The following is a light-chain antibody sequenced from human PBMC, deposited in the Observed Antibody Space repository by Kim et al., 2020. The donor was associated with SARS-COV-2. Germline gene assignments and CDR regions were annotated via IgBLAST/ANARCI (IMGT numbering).Light chain of an antibody. J-gene: IGKJ1*01. V-gene: IGKV1-5*01. CDR2: DAF. CDR3: QQYDNYPWT. Sequence: ATVGDRVSISCRASQSVSGWLAGYQQKPGRAPKVLIYDAFSLESGVPSRFSGSGSGTEFTLTISSLQPDDFATYYCQQYDNYPWTFGQGTKVDIK. CDR1: QSVSGW.